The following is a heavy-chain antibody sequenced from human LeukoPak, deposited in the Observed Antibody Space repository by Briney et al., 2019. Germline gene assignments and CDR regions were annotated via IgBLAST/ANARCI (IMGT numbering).Heavy chain of an antibody. V-gene: IGHV4-34*01. CDR1: GGSFSGYY. CDR2: INHSGST. CDR3: ARGGITIFGVVTANYGMDV. Sequence: PSETLSLTCAVYGGSFSGYYWSWIRQPPGKGLEWIGEINHSGSTNYNPSLKSRVTISVDTSKNQFSLKLSSVTAADTAVYYCARGGITIFGVVTANYGMDVWGQGTTVTVSS. J-gene: IGHJ6*02. D-gene: IGHD3-3*01.